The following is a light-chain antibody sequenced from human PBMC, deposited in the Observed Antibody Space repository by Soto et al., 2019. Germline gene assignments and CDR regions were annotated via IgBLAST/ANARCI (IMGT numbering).Light chain of an antibody. CDR2: GAS. J-gene: IGKJ3*01. V-gene: IGKV3-15*01. CDR1: QSVSSN. CDR3: QQYNNWPPFT. Sequence: EIVLTQSPATLSLSPAERATLXIRSSQSVSSNLAWYQQKPGQAPRLLIYGASTRATGIPARFSGSGSGTEFTLTISSLQSEDFAVYYCQQYNNWPPFTFGPGTKVDI.